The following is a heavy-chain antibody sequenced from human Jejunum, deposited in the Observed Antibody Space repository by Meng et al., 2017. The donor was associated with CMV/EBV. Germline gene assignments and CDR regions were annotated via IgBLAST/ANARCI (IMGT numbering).Heavy chain of an antibody. J-gene: IGHJ4*02. CDR1: GCSIGSGEYY. CDR2: IHDTGST. V-gene: IGHV4-30-4*08. Sequence: VRLRGSGPGLVQPSQPLSLTCSVSGCSIGSGEYYWGWLRQPPGKGLEWIGYIHDTGSTYYNPSLKSRADISLGTSRNHFSLPLSSVTAEDTAVYFCARGSIFVSFDSWGQGTLVTVSS. CDR3: ARGSIFVSFDS. D-gene: IGHD3-3*01.